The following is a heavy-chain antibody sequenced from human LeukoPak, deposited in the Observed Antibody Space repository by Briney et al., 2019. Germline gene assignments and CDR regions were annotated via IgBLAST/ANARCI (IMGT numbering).Heavy chain of an antibody. CDR1: GFSFSSYW. Sequence: GGSLRLSCAVSGFSFSSYWMSWVRQAPGKGLEWVANIKHDGSEKYYVDSVKGRFTISRDNAKNSLYLQMNRLRAEDTAVYYCARDLGDYFCYFDYWGQGTLVTVSP. CDR3: ARDLGDYFCYFDY. CDR2: IKHDGSEK. J-gene: IGHJ4*02. D-gene: IGHD4-17*01. V-gene: IGHV3-7*03.